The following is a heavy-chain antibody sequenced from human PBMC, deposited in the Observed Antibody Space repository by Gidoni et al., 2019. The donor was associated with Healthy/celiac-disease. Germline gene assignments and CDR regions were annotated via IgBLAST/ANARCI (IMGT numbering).Heavy chain of an antibody. D-gene: IGHD3-3*01. J-gene: IGHJ4*02. CDR3: ARESGQTYYDFWSGYYYYFDY. CDR2: INPSGGST. V-gene: IGHV1-46*03. CDR1: GYTFTSYY. Sequence: QVQLVQSGAEVKKPGASVKVSCKASGYTFTSYYMHWVRQAPGQGLEWMGIINPSGGSTSYAQKFQGRVTMTRDTSTSTVYMELSSLRSEDTAVYYCARESGQTYYDFWSGYYYYFDYWGQGTLVTVSS.